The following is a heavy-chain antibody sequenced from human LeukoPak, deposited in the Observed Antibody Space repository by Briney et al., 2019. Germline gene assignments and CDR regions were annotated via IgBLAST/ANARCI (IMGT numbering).Heavy chain of an antibody. D-gene: IGHD5-18*01. CDR2: ISGSGGST. CDR3: AKDHGYSNRCYCYYYMDV. V-gene: IGHV3-23*01. CDR1: GFTFSSYA. Sequence: GGSLRLSCAASGFTFSSYAMSWVRQASGKGLEWVSAISGSGGSTYYADSVKGRFTISSDNSKNTLYLQMDSLRAEDTAVYYCAKDHGYSNRCYCYYYMDVWGKGTTVTVSS. J-gene: IGHJ6*03.